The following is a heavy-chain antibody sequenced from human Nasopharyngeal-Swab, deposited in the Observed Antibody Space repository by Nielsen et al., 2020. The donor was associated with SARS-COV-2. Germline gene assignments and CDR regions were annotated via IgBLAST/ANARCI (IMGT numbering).Heavy chain of an antibody. CDR2: IIPIFGIA. CDR1: VGTFSSYA. CDR3: ARISAAPPPYYGMDV. J-gene: IGHJ6*02. D-gene: IGHD6-13*01. V-gene: IGHV1-69*13. Sequence: SVKVSCKASVGTFSSYAISWVRQAPGQGLEWMGGIIPIFGIANYAQKFQGRVTITADESTSTAYMELSSLRSEDTAVYYCARISAAPPPYYGMDVWGQGTTVTVSS.